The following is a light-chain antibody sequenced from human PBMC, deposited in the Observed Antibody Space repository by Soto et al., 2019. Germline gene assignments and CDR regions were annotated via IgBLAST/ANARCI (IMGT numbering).Light chain of an antibody. CDR2: DVN. CDR3: CSYAGSYTLV. Sequence: QLVLTQPRSVSGSPGQSVTLSCTGTSSDVGGYHYVSWYQHHPGKAPKIIIYDVNKRPSGVPDRFPGSKSGNTASLTISGLQTEDEADYYCCSYAGSYTLVFGGGTKLTVL. J-gene: IGLJ2*01. CDR1: SSDVGGYHY. V-gene: IGLV2-11*01.